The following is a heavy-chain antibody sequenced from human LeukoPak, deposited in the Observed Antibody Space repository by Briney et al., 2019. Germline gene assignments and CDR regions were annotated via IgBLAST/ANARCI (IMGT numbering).Heavy chain of an antibody. V-gene: IGHV3-30*03. CDR1: GFSFSNYG. Sequence: PGRSLRLSCAASGFSFSNYGMHWVRQAPGKGLEWVALISSDGSYKNYADSVKGRFTISRDNSKNTLSLQLNSLRAEDTAVYYCARGLGSGTFPLFDYWGQGTLVTVSS. CDR2: ISSDGSYK. CDR3: ARGLGSGTFPLFDY. J-gene: IGHJ4*02. D-gene: IGHD3-10*01.